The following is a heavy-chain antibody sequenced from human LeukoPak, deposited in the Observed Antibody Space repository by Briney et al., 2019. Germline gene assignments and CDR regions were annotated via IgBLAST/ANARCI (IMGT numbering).Heavy chain of an antibody. D-gene: IGHD7-27*01. Sequence: GGSLRLSCVGSGFTFSVHWVRQVPGKGLEWLTFIRHDGTDQHYADSVRGRFTISRDNSKNTVYLQMNSLRPEDTALYYCAKDGNWASVSWGQVTLVTVSS. CDR3: AKDGNWASVS. J-gene: IGHJ5*02. CDR2: IRHDGTDQ. V-gene: IGHV3-30*02. CDR1: GFTFS.